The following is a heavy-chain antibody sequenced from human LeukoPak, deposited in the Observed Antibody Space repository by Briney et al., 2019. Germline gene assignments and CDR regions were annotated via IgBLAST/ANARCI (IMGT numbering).Heavy chain of an antibody. CDR1: GFTFSDYY. J-gene: IGHJ4*02. V-gene: IGHV3-66*01. D-gene: IGHD3-10*01. CDR2: IYSGGDT. CDR3: AESLERYGSGSYYFY. Sequence: QPGGSLRLSCAASGFTFSDYYMSWIRQAPGKGLEWVSVIYSGGDTYYVDSVKGRFTISRDNSKNTLYLQMNSLRAEDTAVYYCAESLERYGSGSYYFYWGQGTLVTVSS.